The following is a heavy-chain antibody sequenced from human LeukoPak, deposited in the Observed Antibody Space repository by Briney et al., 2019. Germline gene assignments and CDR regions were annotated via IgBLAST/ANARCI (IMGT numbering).Heavy chain of an antibody. V-gene: IGHV3-48*01. Sequence: PGGSLRLSCAASGFTFSSYSMSWVRQAPGKGLEWVSYISSSSSTIYYADSVKGRFTISRDNAKNSLYLQMNSLRADDTAVYYCARELAVPATGSWGQGTLVTVSS. J-gene: IGHJ5*02. CDR1: GFTFSSYS. CDR3: ARELAVPATGS. CDR2: ISSSSSTI. D-gene: IGHD2-15*01.